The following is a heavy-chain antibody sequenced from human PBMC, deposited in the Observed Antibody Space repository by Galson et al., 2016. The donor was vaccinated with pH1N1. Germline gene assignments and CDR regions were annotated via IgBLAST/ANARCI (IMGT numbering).Heavy chain of an antibody. CDR1: GYTFTNYY. J-gene: IGHJ4*02. CDR3: ARDLGRLRDN. V-gene: IGHV1-46*03. Sequence: SVKVSCKASGYTFTNYYFHWVRQAPGRGLDWMGVIDPSGGGTTYSQKFQSRVTMTRDTSTNTVYMELSSLKSDDTAVYYCARDLGRLRDNWGQGTLVTVSS. D-gene: IGHD1-26*01. CDR2: IDPSGGGT.